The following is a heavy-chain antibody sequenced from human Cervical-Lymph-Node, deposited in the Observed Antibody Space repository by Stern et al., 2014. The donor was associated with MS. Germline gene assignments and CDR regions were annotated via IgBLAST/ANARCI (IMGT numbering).Heavy chain of an antibody. V-gene: IGHV3-21*01. J-gene: IGHJ6*02. CDR3: VRCNNVCNKGNGMDV. CDR2: LSSGSDYI. Sequence: EVQLGESGGGLVKPGGSLSLSCAASGFTLGPYSMSWVRPAPGKGLEWVSSLSSGSDYIYYADSVKGRFTISRDNAKNSLYLQTNSLRAEDTAVYYCVRCNNVCNKGNGMDVWGQGTTVTVSS. CDR1: GFTLGPYS. D-gene: IGHD2-8*01.